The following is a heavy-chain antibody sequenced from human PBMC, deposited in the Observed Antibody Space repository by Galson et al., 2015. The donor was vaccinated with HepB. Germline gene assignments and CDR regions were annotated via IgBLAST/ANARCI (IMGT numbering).Heavy chain of an antibody. V-gene: IGHV3-48*01. CDR2: ISSSSSTI. CDR1: GFTFSSYS. CDR3: ARGEDIVVVVAAIGAFDI. J-gene: IGHJ3*02. D-gene: IGHD2-15*01. Sequence: SLRLSCAASGFTFSSYSMNWVRQAPGKGPEWVSYISSSSSTIYYADSVKGRFTISRDNAKNSLYLQMNSLRAEDTAVYYCARGEDIVVVVAAIGAFDIWGQGTMVTVSS.